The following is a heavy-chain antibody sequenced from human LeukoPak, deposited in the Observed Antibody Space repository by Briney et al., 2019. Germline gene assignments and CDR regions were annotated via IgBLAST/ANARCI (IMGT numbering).Heavy chain of an antibody. D-gene: IGHD3-22*01. J-gene: IGHJ3*02. CDR1: GYSFTSYW. V-gene: IGHV5-51*01. CDR2: IYPGDSNT. Sequence: KPGESLKISCKGSGYSFTSYWILWVRQMPGKGLEWMGIIYPGDSNTRYSPSFQGQVTISADTSISTAYLQWSSLMASDTAMYYCARHIFGDAWEIVGAFDIWGQGTMVTVSS. CDR3: ARHIFGDAWEIVGAFDI.